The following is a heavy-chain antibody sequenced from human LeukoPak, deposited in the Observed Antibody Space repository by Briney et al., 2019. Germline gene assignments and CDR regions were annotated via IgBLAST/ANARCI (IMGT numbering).Heavy chain of an antibody. D-gene: IGHD5-18*01. Sequence: GGSLRLSCVDSGFTLSNYRMTWVRQAPGKGLEWVANIKQDGREKHYVDAVKGRFTISRDNAKNSLYLQMNSLRADDTAVYYCARGSNYAFDSWGQGTLVTVSS. CDR1: GFTLSNYR. CDR3: ARGSNYAFDS. CDR2: IKQDGREK. J-gene: IGHJ4*02. V-gene: IGHV3-7*03.